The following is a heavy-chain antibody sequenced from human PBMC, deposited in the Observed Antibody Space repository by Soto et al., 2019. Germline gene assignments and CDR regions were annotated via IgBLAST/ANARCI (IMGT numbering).Heavy chain of an antibody. CDR3: ARGTRAARFYYYYYGMDV. J-gene: IGHJ6*02. CDR2: INHSGST. Sequence: PSETLSLTCAVYGGSFSGYYWSWIRQPPGKGLEWIGEINHSGSTNYNPSLKSRVTISVDTSKNQFSLKPSSVTAADTAVYYCARGTRAARFYYYYYGMDVWGQGTTVTVSS. V-gene: IGHV4-34*01. D-gene: IGHD6-6*01. CDR1: GGSFSGYY.